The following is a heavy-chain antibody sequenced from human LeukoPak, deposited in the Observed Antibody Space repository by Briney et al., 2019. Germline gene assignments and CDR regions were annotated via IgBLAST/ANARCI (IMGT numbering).Heavy chain of an antibody. CDR2: INPNSGGT. J-gene: IGHJ6*02. CDR1: GYTFTGYY. V-gene: IGHV1-2*02. D-gene: IGHD3-10*01. CDR3: ARVSLGEFLYYYYGMDV. Sequence: GASVKVSCKASGYTFTGYYMHWVRQAPGQGLEWMGWINPNSGGTNYAQKFQGRVTTTRDTSISTAYMELSRLRSDDTAVYYCARVSLGEFLYYYYGMDVWGQGTTVTVSS.